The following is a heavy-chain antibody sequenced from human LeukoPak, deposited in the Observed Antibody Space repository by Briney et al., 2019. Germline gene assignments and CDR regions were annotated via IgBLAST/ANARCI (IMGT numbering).Heavy chain of an antibody. Sequence: PGGSLRLSCAASGFPFNIYTMYWVRQAPGKGLEWVSGIRHSDGNTYYADSVRGRFTISSDRSKNTLFPQMNSLRAEDTALYYSAKGFERESRLDSWGQGTLVTVSS. CDR3: AKGFERESRLDS. CDR2: IRHSDGNT. J-gene: IGHJ4*02. CDR1: GFPFNIYT. V-gene: IGHV3-23*01. D-gene: IGHD1-1*01.